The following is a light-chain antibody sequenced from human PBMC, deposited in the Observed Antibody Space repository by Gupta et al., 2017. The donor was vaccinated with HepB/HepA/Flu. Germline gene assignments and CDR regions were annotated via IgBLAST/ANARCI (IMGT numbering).Light chain of an antibody. CDR1: QGISSY. J-gene: IGKJ4*01. CDR3: QQYYSFPLT. V-gene: IGKV1D-8*01. CDR2: AAS. Sequence: IWMTQSPSLLSASTGDRVTISRLMSQGISSYLAWYQQKPGKAPELLIYAASTWQSGVPSRFSGSGSGTDFTLTISCLQSEDFATYYCQQYYSFPLTFGGGTKVEIK.